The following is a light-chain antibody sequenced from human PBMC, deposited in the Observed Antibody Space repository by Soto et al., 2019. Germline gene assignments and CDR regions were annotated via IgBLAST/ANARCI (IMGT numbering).Light chain of an antibody. CDR3: QQYGSTYT. J-gene: IGKJ2*01. CDR1: QSVSSSY. CDR2: GAS. V-gene: IGKV3-20*01. Sequence: EIVLTQSPGTLSLSPGERATLSCRASQSVSSSYLAWYQQKPGPAPRLLIYGASSRATGIPDRFSGSGSGTDFTLTISRLESEDFAVYYCQQYGSTYTFGPGTKLEIK.